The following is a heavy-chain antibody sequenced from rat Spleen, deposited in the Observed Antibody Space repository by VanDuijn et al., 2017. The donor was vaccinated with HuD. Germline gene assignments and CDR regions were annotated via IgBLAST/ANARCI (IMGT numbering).Heavy chain of an antibody. CDR3: VGERCGVEG. D-gene: IGHD4-3*01. V-gene: IGHV4-2*01. CDR1: GFNFKDYW. CDR2: INKDSRTI. J-gene: IGHJ2*01. Sequence: EVKLVESGGGLVQPGRSLKLSCAASGFNFKDYWMGWVRQAPGKGLEWIGEINKDSRTIKYTPSLKDKFTISRDNAQNTLYLQMSKLGSEDTAIYYCVGERCGVEGWGQGVMVTVSS.